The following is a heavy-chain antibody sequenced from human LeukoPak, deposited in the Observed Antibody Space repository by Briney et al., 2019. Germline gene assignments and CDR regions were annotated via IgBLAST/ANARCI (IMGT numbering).Heavy chain of an antibody. V-gene: IGHV1-2*02. J-gene: IGHJ4*02. D-gene: IGHD6-6*01. CDR3: ARESRGDSSSGFGY. CDR1: GYTFTGYY. Sequence: GASVKVSCKASGYTFTGYYTHWVRQAPGQGLEWMGWFNPNSGGTNYAQKFQGRVTMTRDTSISTAYMELSRLRSDDTAVYYCARESRGDSSSGFGYWGQGTLVTVSS. CDR2: FNPNSGGT.